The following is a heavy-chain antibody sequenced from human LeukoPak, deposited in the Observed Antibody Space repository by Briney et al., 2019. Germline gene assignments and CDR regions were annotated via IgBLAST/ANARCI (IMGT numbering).Heavy chain of an antibody. J-gene: IGHJ4*02. CDR3: ASRGTTGTTGNY. V-gene: IGHV1-2*02. D-gene: IGHD1-1*01. CDR2: INPNSSGT. CDR1: GYTFTGYY. Sequence: ASVKASCKASGYTFTGYYMHWVRQAPGQGLEWMGWINPNSSGTNYAQKFQGRVTLTRDTSISTAYMELTRLRFDDTAVYYCASRGTTGTTGNYWGQGTLVTVSS.